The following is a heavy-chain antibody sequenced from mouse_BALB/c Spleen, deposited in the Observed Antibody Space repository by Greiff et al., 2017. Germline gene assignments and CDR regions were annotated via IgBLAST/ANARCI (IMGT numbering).Heavy chain of an antibody. J-gene: IGHJ2*01. Sequence: DVKLQESGPGLVKPSQSLSLTCTVTGYSITSDYAWNWIRPFPGNKLEWMGYISYSGSTSYNPSLKSRISITRDTSKNQFFLQLNSVTTEDTATYYCARLTGRGNYCDYWGQGTTLTVSS. V-gene: IGHV3-2*02. CDR3: ARLTGRGNYCDY. CDR2: ISYSGST. CDR1: GYSITSDYA. D-gene: IGHD4-1*01.